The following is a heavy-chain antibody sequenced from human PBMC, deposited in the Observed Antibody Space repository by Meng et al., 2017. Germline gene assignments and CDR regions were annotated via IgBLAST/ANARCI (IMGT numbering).Heavy chain of an antibody. CDR2: IYSGGST. V-gene: IGHV3-53*02. D-gene: IGHD6-19*01. J-gene: IGHJ4*02. Sequence: VQLAETGGGLTQPGGSLRLSCTASGFSVTTSYMSWVRQAPGKGLEWVSVIYSGGSTYYADSVKGRFSISRDNSKNTLYLQMNSLRAEDTAVYFRARDSSSGWYHNYWGQGTLVTVSS. CDR1: GFSVTTSY. CDR3: ARDSSSGWYHNY.